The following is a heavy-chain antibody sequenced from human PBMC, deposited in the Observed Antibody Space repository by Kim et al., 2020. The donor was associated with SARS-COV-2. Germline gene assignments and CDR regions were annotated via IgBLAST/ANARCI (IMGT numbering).Heavy chain of an antibody. CDR1: GYTFTTYG. Sequence: ASVKVSCKASGYTFTTYGITWVRQAPGEGLEWMGWISPYNGNTKYAQKIQGRVTMTTDTPTSTAYLDLGSLRSDDSAVYYCARDRDYDILTGYYKMGDYYSGMDVWGQGTTVTVSS. D-gene: IGHD3-9*01. CDR3: ARDRDYDILTGYYKMGDYYSGMDV. V-gene: IGHV1-18*01. CDR2: ISPYNGNT. J-gene: IGHJ6*02.